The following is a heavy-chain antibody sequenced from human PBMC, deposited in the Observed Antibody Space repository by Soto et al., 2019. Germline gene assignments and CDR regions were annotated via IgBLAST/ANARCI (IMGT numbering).Heavy chain of an antibody. CDR2: ISNDGSNK. D-gene: IGHD6-19*01. CDR1: GFTFSSYA. J-gene: IGHJ6*02. V-gene: IGHV3-30-3*01. Sequence: QVQLVESGGGVVQPGRSLRLSCAASGFTFSSYAMHWVRQAPGKGLEWVAVISNDGSNKYYADSVKGRFTISRDNSKNTLYLQMNSLRAEDTAVYYCARGGSGWYKDGMDVWGQGTTVTFSS. CDR3: ARGGSGWYKDGMDV.